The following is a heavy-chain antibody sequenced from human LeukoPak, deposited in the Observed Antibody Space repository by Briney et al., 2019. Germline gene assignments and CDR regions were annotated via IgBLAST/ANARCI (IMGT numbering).Heavy chain of an antibody. Sequence: SETLSLTCSVFGDSLRNGYYWGFIRQPPGKGLEWIASVYHSGKTYCNPSLKSRVTMSVDTSKNQFSLKLSSVTAADTAVYYCTRDSYYYDSSGYFRFDYWGQGTLVTVSS. CDR3: TRDSYYYDSSGYFRFDY. CDR2: VYHSGKT. V-gene: IGHV4-38-2*02. J-gene: IGHJ4*02. D-gene: IGHD3-22*01. CDR1: GDSLRNGYY.